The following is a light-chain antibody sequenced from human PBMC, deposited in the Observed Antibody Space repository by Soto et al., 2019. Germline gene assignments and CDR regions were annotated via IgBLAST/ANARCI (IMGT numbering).Light chain of an antibody. J-gene: IGKJ4*01. Sequence: EIVLTQSPGTVSLSAGERATLSFMASQSVSSSYLAWYQQKPGQAPRLLIYGASSRATGIPDRFSGSGSGTDFTLTISRLEPEDFATYYCQQLYSFPLTFGGGTKVDIK. CDR2: GAS. CDR1: QSVSSSY. V-gene: IGKV3-20*01. CDR3: QQLYSFPLT.